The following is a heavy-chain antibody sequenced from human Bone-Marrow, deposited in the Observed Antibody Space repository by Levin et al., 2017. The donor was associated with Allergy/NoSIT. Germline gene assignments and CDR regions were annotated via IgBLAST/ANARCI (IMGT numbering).Heavy chain of an antibody. J-gene: IGHJ4*02. CDR3: TRERGYCSGGNCYGYFDC. Sequence: GESLKISCAASGFTFSTYGMHWVRQAPGKGLEWVAVIWYDGGSKYYEDAVQGRFTISRDNSKQTLYLQMNSLRAEDTAVYYCTRERGYCSGGNCYGYFDCWGQGTLVTVSS. D-gene: IGHD2-15*01. CDR2: IWYDGGSK. CDR1: GFTFSTYG. V-gene: IGHV3-33*01.